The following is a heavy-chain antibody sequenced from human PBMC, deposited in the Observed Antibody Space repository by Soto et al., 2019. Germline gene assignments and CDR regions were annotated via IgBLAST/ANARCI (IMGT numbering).Heavy chain of an antibody. CDR1: GFAFNNYG. Sequence: PGGSLRLSCTVSGFAFNNYGINWVRQAPGKGLEWVSSISKSDYTYYSDSVKGRFTLSRDNAKNSVSLHMNTLRVEDTAVYYCAREASIIIPAVSDFWGQGTLVTVSS. J-gene: IGHJ4*02. CDR2: ISKSDYT. D-gene: IGHD2-2*01. CDR3: AREASIIIPAVSDF. V-gene: IGHV3-21*01.